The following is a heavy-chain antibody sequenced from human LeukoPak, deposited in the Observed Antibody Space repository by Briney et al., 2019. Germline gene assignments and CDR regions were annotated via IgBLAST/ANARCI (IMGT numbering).Heavy chain of an antibody. CDR1: GFTFSSYA. CDR2: ISGSGGST. Sequence: PGGSLRLSCASSGFTFSSYAKSWVRQAPGKGLEWVSAISGSGGSTYYADSVKGRFTISRDNSKNTLYLQMNSLRAEDTAVYYCANGTRSLDYWGQGTLVTVSS. CDR3: ANGTRSLDY. D-gene: IGHD3/OR15-3a*01. V-gene: IGHV3-23*01. J-gene: IGHJ4*02.